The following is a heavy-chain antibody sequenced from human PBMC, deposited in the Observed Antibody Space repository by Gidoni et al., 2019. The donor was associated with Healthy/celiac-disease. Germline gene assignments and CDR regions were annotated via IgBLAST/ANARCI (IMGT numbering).Heavy chain of an antibody. V-gene: IGHV1-46*01. CDR3: ARDLKAVARGGARGDFDY. CDR2: INPSGGST. J-gene: IGHJ4*02. Sequence: QVQLVQSGAEVKKPGASVKVSCKASGYTFTSYYMHWVRQAPGQGLEWMGIINPSGGSTSYAQKFQGRVTMTRDTSTSTVYMELSSLRSEDTAVYYCARDLKAVARGGARGDFDYWGQGTLVTVSS. D-gene: IGHD6-19*01. CDR1: GYTFTSYY.